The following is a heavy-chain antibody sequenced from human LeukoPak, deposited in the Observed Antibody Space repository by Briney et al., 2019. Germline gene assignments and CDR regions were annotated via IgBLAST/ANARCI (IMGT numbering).Heavy chain of an antibody. CDR1: GFTFSSYA. CDR2: ISGSGGST. V-gene: IGHV3-23*01. Sequence: GGSLRLSCAASGFTFSSYAMSWVRQAPGKGLEWVSAISGSGGSTYYADSVKGRFTISRDNSKNTLYLQMNSLRAEDTAVYYCAKVSKGKAPEWVFSGSYDLDYWGQGTLVTVSS. J-gene: IGHJ4*02. CDR3: AKVSKGKAPEWVFSGSYDLDY. D-gene: IGHD1-26*01.